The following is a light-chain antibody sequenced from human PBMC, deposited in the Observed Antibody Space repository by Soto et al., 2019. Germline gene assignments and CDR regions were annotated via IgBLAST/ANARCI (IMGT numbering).Light chain of an antibody. J-gene: IGKJ2*01. CDR3: QQYNSYSYT. V-gene: IGKV1-5*03. CDR2: KAS. Sequence: DIQMTQSPSTLSASVGDRVTITCRASQIISSWLAWYQQKPGKAPKLLIYKASSLESGVPSRFSGSGSGTEFTLTISSLQPDDFAPYYCQQYNSYSYTFGQGTKLEIK. CDR1: QIISSW.